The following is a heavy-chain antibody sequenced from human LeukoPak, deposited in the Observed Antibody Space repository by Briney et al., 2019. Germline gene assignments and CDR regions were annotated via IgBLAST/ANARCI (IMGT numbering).Heavy chain of an antibody. V-gene: IGHV4-34*01. J-gene: IGHJ6*04. D-gene: IGHD3-9*01. Sequence: SETLSLTCAVYGGSFSGYYWSWIRQPPGKGLEWLGEINHSGSTNYNPSLKSRVTISVDTSKNQFSLKLSSVTAADTAVYYCARGRYDILTGYYYYYYGMDVWGKGTTVTVSS. CDR1: GGSFSGYY. CDR3: ARGRYDILTGYYYYYYGMDV. CDR2: INHSGST.